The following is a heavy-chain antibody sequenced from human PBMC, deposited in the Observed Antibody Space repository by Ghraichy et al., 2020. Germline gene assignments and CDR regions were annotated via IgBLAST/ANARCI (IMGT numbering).Heavy chain of an antibody. Sequence: GTLNISCAASGFTFSSYAMSWVRQAPGKGLEWVSAISGSGGSTYYADSVKGRFTISRDNSKNTLYLQMNSLRAEDTAVYYCAKAQTGMSTTFDYWGQGTLVTVSS. CDR3: AKAQTGMSTTFDY. CDR2: ISGSGGST. V-gene: IGHV3-23*01. D-gene: IGHD7-27*01. CDR1: GFTFSSYA. J-gene: IGHJ4*02.